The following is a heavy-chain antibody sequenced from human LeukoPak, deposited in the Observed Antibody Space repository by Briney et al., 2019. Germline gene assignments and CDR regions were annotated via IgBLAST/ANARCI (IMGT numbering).Heavy chain of an antibody. D-gene: IGHD5-18*01. V-gene: IGHV1-69*04. CDR2: IIPILAIA. J-gene: IGHJ6*02. CDR1: GGTFSSYG. CDR3: WRRGYSYGYPDGMDV. Sequence: SSVKLSCKASGGTFSSYGISWVRQAPGPGIELMGRIIPILAIATNAQQFQSRLTIIAVKSTRKAYMVQRSPRSEATAVFYYWRRGYSYGYPDGMDVWGQGTTVTVSS.